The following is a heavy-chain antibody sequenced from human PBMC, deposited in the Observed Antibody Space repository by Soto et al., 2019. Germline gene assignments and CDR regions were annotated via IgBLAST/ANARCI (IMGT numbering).Heavy chain of an antibody. V-gene: IGHV3-7*05. J-gene: IGHJ3*02. CDR1: GFTFSSYW. Sequence: GGSLRLSCAASGFTFSSYWMSWVRQAPGKGLEWVANIKQDGSEKYYVDSVKGRFTISRDNAKNSLYLQMNSLRAEDTAVYYCAAGARDTMIVVVINEDAFDIWGQGTMVTVSS. CDR2: IKQDGSEK. CDR3: AAGARDTMIVVVINEDAFDI. D-gene: IGHD3-22*01.